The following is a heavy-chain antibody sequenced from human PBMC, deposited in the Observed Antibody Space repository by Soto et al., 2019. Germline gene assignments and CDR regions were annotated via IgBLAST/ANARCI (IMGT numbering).Heavy chain of an antibody. D-gene: IGHD2-21*01. CDR1: GGSISSGDNY. CDR2: IYYSGST. Sequence: QLQLQESGPGLVKPSQTLSLTCTVSGGSISSGDNYWSWIRQSPGKGPEWIGNIYYSGSTYYNPSLKSRVSISVDTSRDQFSLKLSSVTAADMAVYYCARGPVVVVSAPYYFDYWGPGTRVTVSS. CDR3: ARGPVVVVSAPYYFDY. J-gene: IGHJ4*02. V-gene: IGHV4-30-4*01.